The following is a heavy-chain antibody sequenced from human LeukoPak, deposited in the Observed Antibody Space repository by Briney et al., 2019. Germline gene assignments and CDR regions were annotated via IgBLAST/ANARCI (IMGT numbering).Heavy chain of an antibody. Sequence: GGSLRLSCAASGFTFSSYAMHCVRQAPGKGLEWVAVISYDGSNKYYADSVKGRFTISRDNSKNTLHLQMNSLRAEDTAVCYCAREGRAFDYWGQGTLVTASS. CDR3: AREGRAFDY. J-gene: IGHJ4*02. CDR2: ISYDGSNK. V-gene: IGHV3-30*04. CDR1: GFTFSSYA.